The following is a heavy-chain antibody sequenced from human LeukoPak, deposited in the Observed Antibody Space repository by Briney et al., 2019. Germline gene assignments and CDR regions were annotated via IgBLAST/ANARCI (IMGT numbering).Heavy chain of an antibody. CDR3: ARVGVEMAPHFDY. J-gene: IGHJ4*02. V-gene: IGHV1-2*02. Sequence: GASVKVSCKASGYTFTGYYMHWVRQAPGQGLEWMGWINPNSGGTNYVQKLQGRVTMTRDTSISTAYMELSRLRSDDTAVYYCARVGVEMAPHFDYWGQGTLVTVSS. CDR1: GYTFTGYY. D-gene: IGHD5-24*01. CDR2: INPNSGGT.